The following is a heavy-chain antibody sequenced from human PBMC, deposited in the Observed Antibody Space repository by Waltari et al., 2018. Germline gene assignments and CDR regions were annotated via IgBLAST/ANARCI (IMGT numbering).Heavy chain of an antibody. J-gene: IGHJ4*02. CDR1: GLTFSKFW. V-gene: IGHV3-7*01. D-gene: IGHD3-10*01. Sequence: EVQLVESGGGLVQPGGSLRLSCAASGLTFSKFWMSWVRQAPGKGLGLLASIKEDGVEKYSVDSLKGRIIISRDNAKNSLYLQMNSLRVEDTAVYYCARDRGYFDYWGLGTLVTVSS. CDR2: IKEDGVEK. CDR3: ARDRGYFDY.